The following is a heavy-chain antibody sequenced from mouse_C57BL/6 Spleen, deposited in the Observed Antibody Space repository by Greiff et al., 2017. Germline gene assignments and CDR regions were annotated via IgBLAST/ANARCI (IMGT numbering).Heavy chain of an antibody. CDR3: ARDYGSSNWDFDV. Sequence: EVQLQQSGAELVKPGASVKLSCTASGFNIKDYYMHWVKQRTEQGLEWIGRIDPEDGETKNAPKFQGKATITADTSSNTAYLQLSSLTSEDTAVYYCARDYGSSNWDFDVWGTGTTVTVSS. CDR2: IDPEDGET. D-gene: IGHD1-1*01. V-gene: IGHV14-2*01. CDR1: GFNIKDYY. J-gene: IGHJ1*03.